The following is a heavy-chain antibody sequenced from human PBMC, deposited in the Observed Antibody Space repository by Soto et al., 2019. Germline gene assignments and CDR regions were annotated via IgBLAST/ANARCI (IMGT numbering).Heavy chain of an antibody. CDR2: LLRPGRST. D-gene: IGHD3-16*01. CDR1: GFMFSDYA. Sequence: GGSLRLSCAASGFMFSDYAMTWSRQAPGKELEWVSGLLRPGRSTYYADSVKGRFTISGDTSANTVYLQMDSLRAEDTAVYYCAKDAIANDGIWLMDSWGQGTVVTVSS. V-gene: IGHV3-23*01. CDR3: AKDAIANDGIWLMDS. J-gene: IGHJ5*02.